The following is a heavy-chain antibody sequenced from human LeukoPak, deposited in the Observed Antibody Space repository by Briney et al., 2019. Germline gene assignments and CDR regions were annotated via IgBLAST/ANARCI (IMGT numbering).Heavy chain of an antibody. CDR2: ISTSGTTT. D-gene: IGHD3-9*01. CDR3: AKGDDILTGYSYFDY. V-gene: IGHV3-48*03. Sequence: GGSLRLSCAASGFTFSSFGMNWVRQAPGKGLEWLSHISTSGTTTYYANSVKGRFTISRDNAENSVYLQMNSLRAEDTAIYYCAKGDDILTGYSYFDYWGQGTLVTVSS. CDR1: GFTFSSFG. J-gene: IGHJ4*02.